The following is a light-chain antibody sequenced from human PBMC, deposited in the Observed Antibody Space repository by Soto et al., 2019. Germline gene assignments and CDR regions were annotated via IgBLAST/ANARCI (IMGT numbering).Light chain of an antibody. CDR3: AAWDDSLNGQV. J-gene: IGLJ1*01. CDR1: SSDVGGYDY. CDR2: EVT. Sequence: QSVLTQPPSASGSPGQSVTISCTGTSSDVGGYDYVSWYQQRPGKAPKLLIHEVTKRPSGVPDRFSGSKSGTSASLAISGLQSEDEADYYCAAWDDSLNGQVFGTGTKVTVL. V-gene: IGLV2-8*01.